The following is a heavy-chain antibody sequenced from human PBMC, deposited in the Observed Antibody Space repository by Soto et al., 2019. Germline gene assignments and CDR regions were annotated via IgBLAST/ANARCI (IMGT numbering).Heavy chain of an antibody. V-gene: IGHV3-23*01. CDR2: ISTSGGST. J-gene: IGHJ4*02. D-gene: IGHD6-13*01. Sequence: EVQLLDSGGGLVRPGGSLRLSCAASGFTFNRYPMSWVRQAPGKGLEWVSAISTSGGSTYYADSVKGRFTISRDNSKNPVLLQMNSLRAEDTAVYYCANLFSVGGTRRPIDYFDYWGQGTLVTVSS. CDR3: ANLFSVGGTRRPIDYFDY. CDR1: GFTFNRYP.